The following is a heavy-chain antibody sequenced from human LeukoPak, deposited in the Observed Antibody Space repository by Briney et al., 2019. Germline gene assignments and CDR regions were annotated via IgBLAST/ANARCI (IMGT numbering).Heavy chain of an antibody. CDR1: GYSFTSYW. D-gene: IGHD5-24*01. V-gene: IGHV5-51*01. CDR2: IYSGDSDT. Sequence: GESLKISCKGSGYSFTSYWIVWVRQMPRKGLEWMGIIYSGDSDTRYNPSSQGQVTISADKSISTAYLQWSSLKASDTAMYYCARRSRDGYNYAQTHFDYWGQGTLVTVSS. J-gene: IGHJ4*02. CDR3: ARRSRDGYNYAQTHFDY.